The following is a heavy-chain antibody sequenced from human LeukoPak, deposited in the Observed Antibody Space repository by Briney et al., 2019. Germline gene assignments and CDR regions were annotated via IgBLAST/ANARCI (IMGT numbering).Heavy chain of an antibody. D-gene: IGHD3-10*01. J-gene: IGHJ4*02. V-gene: IGHV3-30-3*01. CDR2: ISYDGTNK. Sequence: GGSLRLSCAASEFTLSTYAMHWVRQAPGKGLEWVAVISYDGTNKYYADSVKGRFTISRDNSNNTLYLQMNSLRAEDTAVYYCARGLQSGTQRGYFDYWGQGTLVTVSS. CDR1: EFTLSTYA. CDR3: ARGLQSGTQRGYFDY.